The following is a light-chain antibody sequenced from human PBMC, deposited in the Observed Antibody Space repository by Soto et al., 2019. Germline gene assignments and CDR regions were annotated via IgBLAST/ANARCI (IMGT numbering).Light chain of an antibody. CDR2: GNK. Sequence: QSVLTQSPSVSGAPGQRVTIACTGTSSNIGADYDVHWYQQFPGTAPKLLLYGNKNRPSGVPDRFSGSKSGTSASLTISGLQAEDEAEYYCQSYDIGRSYYVFGPGTKLTVL. CDR1: SSNIGADYD. J-gene: IGLJ1*01. CDR3: QSYDIGRSYYV. V-gene: IGLV1-40*01.